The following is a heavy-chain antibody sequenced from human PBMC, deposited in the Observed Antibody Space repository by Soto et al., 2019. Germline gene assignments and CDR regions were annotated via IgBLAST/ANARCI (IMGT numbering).Heavy chain of an antibody. J-gene: IGHJ6*02. CDR3: ARVPGDMVAILYIDPLGGREPPADVYV. CDR2: ISFDGSNK. V-gene: IGHV3-30*04. Sequence: ESGGGAVQPGRSLRLSCAASGFTFSYYPMHWVRQAPGKGLEWVAVISFDGSNKYYADSVKGRFTISRDNSKNTLYLQMYSLRGEDTAVYYWARVPGDMVAILYIDPLGGREPPADVYVWGHGTTVTVSS. D-gene: IGHD5-12*01. CDR1: GFTFSYYP.